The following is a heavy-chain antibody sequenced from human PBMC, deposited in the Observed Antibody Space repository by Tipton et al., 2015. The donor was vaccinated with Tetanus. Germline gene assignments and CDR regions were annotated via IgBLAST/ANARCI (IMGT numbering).Heavy chain of an antibody. V-gene: IGHV1-69*01. CDR1: GGTFSSYA. Sequence: QLVQSGAEVKKPGSSVKVSCKASGGTFSSYAISWVRQAPGQGLEWMGGIIPIIGTANYAQKFQGGVTITADESTSTAYMELCSLRSEDTAVYYCARGGPPYCSGGSCFPSWFDPWGQGTLVTVSS. CDR3: ARGGPPYCSGGSCFPSWFDP. CDR2: IIPIIGTA. J-gene: IGHJ5*02. D-gene: IGHD2-15*01.